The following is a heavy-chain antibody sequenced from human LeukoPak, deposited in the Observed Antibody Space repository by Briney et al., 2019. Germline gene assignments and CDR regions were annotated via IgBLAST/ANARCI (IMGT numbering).Heavy chain of an antibody. CDR3: TRGPHQLYSGSYYEARGAFDI. CDR1: GYTFTSYD. Sequence: ASVKVSCKASGYTFTSYDINWVRQATGQGLEWMGWMNPNSGNTGYAQKFQGRVTMTRNTSISTAYMELSSLRSEDTAVYYCTRGPHQLYSGSYYEARGAFDIWGQGTMVTVSS. J-gene: IGHJ3*02. V-gene: IGHV1-8*01. D-gene: IGHD1-26*01. CDR2: MNPNSGNT.